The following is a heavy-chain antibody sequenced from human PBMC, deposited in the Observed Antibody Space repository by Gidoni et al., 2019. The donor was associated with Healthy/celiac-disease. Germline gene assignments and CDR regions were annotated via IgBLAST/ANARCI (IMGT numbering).Heavy chain of an antibody. Sequence: QVQLVQSGAEVKKPGSSVKVSCKASGGTFSSYAISWVRQAPGQGLEWMGRIIPILGIANDAQKFQGRVTITADKSTSTAYMELSSLRSEDTAVYYCARDPSYGDYYYYYGMDVWGQGTTVTVSS. V-gene: IGHV1-69*04. D-gene: IGHD4-17*01. J-gene: IGHJ6*02. CDR2: IIPILGIA. CDR1: GGTFSSYA. CDR3: ARDPSYGDYYYYYGMDV.